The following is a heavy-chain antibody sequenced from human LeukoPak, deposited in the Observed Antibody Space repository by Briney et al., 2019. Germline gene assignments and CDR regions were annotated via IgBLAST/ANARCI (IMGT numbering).Heavy chain of an antibody. V-gene: IGHV3-53*01. CDR3: AINRNYYDSSGYREVDY. CDR2: ICSGGST. Sequence: GGSLRLSCAASGFTVSSNYMSWVRQAPGKGLEWVSVICSGGSTYYADSVKGRFTISRDNSKNTLYLQMNSLRAEDTAVYYCAINRNYYDSSGYREVDYWGQGTLVTVSS. D-gene: IGHD3-22*01. J-gene: IGHJ4*02. CDR1: GFTVSSNY.